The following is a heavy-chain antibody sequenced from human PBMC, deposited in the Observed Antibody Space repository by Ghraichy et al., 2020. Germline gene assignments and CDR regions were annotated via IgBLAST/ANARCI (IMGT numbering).Heavy chain of an antibody. V-gene: IGHV3-23*01. J-gene: IGHJ4*03. CDR2: ITTSSDST. Sequence: GGSLRLSCAASGFTFSSYAMSWLRQAPGKGLEWVSMITTSSDSTYYADSVKGRFTISRDNSKNTLYLQMNSLRAEDTAVYYCAKRFWYSSGYYSFDHWGQGTLVRVSS. CDR3: AKRFWYSSGYYSFDH. CDR1: GFTFSSYA. D-gene: IGHD3-22*01.